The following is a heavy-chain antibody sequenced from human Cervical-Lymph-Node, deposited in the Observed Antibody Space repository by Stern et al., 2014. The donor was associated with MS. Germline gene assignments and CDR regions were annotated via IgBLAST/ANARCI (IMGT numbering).Heavy chain of an antibody. V-gene: IGHV3-23*04. Sequence: VQLVESGGGLVQPGGSLRLSCAASGFTFSSYAMSWVRQAPGKGLEWVSDTSITGSSTYYADSVKGRFTISKDNSKNTLYLQMDSLRAEDTAIYYCARKGGDSSGYYYPLVYWGQGTLVTVSS. J-gene: IGHJ4*02. CDR3: ARKGGDSSGYYYPLVY. D-gene: IGHD3-22*01. CDR1: GFTFSSYA. CDR2: TSITGSST.